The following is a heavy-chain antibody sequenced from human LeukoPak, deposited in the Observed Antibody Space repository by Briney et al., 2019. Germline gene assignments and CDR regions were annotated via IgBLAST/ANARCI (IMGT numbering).Heavy chain of an antibody. CDR2: ISYDGSNK. D-gene: IGHD3-16*01. Sequence: GRSLRLSCVASKFSFNTYGMHWVRQAPGKGLEWVAVISYDGSNKYYTDSVKGRFTISRDNSKNTLYLQMNSLRAEDTAVYYCAKDRAQYASASWAIDYWGQGTLVTVSS. V-gene: IGHV3-30*18. J-gene: IGHJ4*02. CDR3: AKDRAQYASASWAIDY. CDR1: KFSFNTYG.